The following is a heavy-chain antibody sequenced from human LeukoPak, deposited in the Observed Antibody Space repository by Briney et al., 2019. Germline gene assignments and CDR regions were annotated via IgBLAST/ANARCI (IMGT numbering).Heavy chain of an antibody. D-gene: IGHD2-15*01. CDR3: ARGAVCSGGSCAYHGYSFDY. Sequence: GASVKVSCKASGYTFTSYAMNWVRQAPGQGLEWMGWINTNTGNPTYAQGFTGRFAFSLDTSVSTAYLQISSLKAEDTAVYYCARGAVCSGGSCAYHGYSFDYWGQGTLVTVSS. V-gene: IGHV7-4-1*02. J-gene: IGHJ4*02. CDR1: GYTFTSYA. CDR2: INTNTGNP.